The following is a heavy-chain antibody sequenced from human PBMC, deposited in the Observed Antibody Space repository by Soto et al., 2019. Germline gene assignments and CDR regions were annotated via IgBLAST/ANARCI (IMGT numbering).Heavy chain of an antibody. D-gene: IGHD4-17*01. V-gene: IGHV3-23*01. CDR1: GLTFSTFA. CDR2: ISGNGGRT. J-gene: IGHJ4*02. CDR3: AKERVTTTSSDY. Sequence: AGGSLRLSCAASGLTFSTFAMNWVRQAPGKGLEWVSDISGNGGRTNYADSVKGRFTIFRDNSKNTLYLQMNTLRAEDTAVYYCAKERVTTTSSDYWGQGTLVTVSS.